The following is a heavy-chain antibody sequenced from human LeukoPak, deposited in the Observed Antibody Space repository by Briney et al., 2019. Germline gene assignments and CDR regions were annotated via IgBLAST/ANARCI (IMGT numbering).Heavy chain of an antibody. CDR2: VYYSGST. Sequence: SETLSLTCTVSGGSISSYYWSWIRQPPGKGLEWIGYVYYSGSTNYNPSLKSRVTISVDTSKNQFSLKLSSVTAADTAVYYCARLRRQLAPHDAFDIWGQGTMVTVSS. V-gene: IGHV4-59*08. CDR1: GGSISSYY. D-gene: IGHD6-6*01. CDR3: ARLRRQLAPHDAFDI. J-gene: IGHJ3*02.